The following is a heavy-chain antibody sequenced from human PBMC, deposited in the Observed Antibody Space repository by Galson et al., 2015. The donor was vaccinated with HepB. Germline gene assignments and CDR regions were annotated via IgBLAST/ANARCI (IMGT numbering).Heavy chain of an antibody. J-gene: IGHJ3*02. V-gene: IGHV5-51*01. D-gene: IGHD3-10*01. CDR2: IYPGDSDT. CDR1: GYSFTSYW. CDR3: ARHGPTYYYGSGSSAIDAFDI. Sequence: QSGAEVKKPGESLKISCKGSGYSFTSYWIGWVRQMPGKGLEWMGIIYPGDSDTRYSPSFQGQVTISADKSISTAYLQWSSLKASDTAMYYCARHGPTYYYGSGSSAIDAFDIWGQGTMVTVSS.